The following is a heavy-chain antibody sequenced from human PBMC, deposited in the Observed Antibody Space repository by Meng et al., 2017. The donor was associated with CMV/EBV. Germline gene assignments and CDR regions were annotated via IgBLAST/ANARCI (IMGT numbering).Heavy chain of an antibody. J-gene: IGHJ4*02. CDR3: ARGRIWNYYDSSGYNFDY. Sequence: QVQLVQSGAEVKKPGSSVKVSCKASGGTFSSYAISWVRQVPGQGLEWMGGIIPIFGTANYAQKFQGRVTITADESTSTAYMELSSLRSEDTAVYYCARGRIWNYYDSSGYNFDYWGQGTLVTVSS. CDR2: IIPIFGTA. V-gene: IGHV1-69*01. CDR1: GGTFSSYA. D-gene: IGHD3-22*01.